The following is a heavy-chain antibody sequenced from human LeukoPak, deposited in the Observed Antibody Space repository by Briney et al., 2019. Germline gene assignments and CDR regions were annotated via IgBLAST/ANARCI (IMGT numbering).Heavy chain of an antibody. V-gene: IGHV2-5*02. D-gene: IGHD3-22*01. CDR2: IYWDDDK. J-gene: IGHJ3*02. CDR1: RFSRSASGVG. Sequence: DCGPTRENPTQPLTLTFTFSRFSRSASGVGVGWIRQPPGKALELLALIYWDDDKRYSPSLKSTLTITKDTSKNQVVLTMTNMDPVDTATYYCARTDSSGYYDAFDIWGQGTMVTVSS. CDR3: ARTDSSGYYDAFDI.